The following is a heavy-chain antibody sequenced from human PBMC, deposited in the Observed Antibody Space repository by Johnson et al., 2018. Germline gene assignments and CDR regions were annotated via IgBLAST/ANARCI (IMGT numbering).Heavy chain of an antibody. V-gene: IGHV1-69*12. Sequence: QVQLVQSGAEVKKPGSSVKVSCKASGGTFSSYAISWVRQAPGQGLEWMGGIIPIFGTANYAQKFQGRVTITADESTSTAYMELSSLRAEDTAVYYCAGGRWEILTHPDLYYYYGMDVWGQGTTVTVSS. CDR3: AGGRWEILTHPDLYYYYGMDV. CDR1: GGTFSSYA. CDR2: IIPIFGTA. D-gene: IGHD1-26*01. J-gene: IGHJ6*02.